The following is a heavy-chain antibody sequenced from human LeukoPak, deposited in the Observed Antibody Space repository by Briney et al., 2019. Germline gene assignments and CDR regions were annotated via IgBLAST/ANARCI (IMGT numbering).Heavy chain of an antibody. CDR1: GYTFAGYY. Sequence: ASVKVSCKTSGYTFAGYYIHRVRQAPGQGLEWMGCIDPDSGGTKSAQKFQGRLTMTRDTSINTAYMELSRLRSDDTAVYYCAREFYDSSGIKYAFDTWGQGTMITVSS. J-gene: IGHJ3*02. CDR3: AREFYDSSGIKYAFDT. V-gene: IGHV1-2*02. D-gene: IGHD3-22*01. CDR2: IDPDSGGT.